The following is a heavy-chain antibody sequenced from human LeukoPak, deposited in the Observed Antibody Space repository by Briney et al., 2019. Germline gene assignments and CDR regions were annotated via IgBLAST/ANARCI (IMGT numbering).Heavy chain of an antibody. D-gene: IGHD1-1*01. CDR2: VSDNGGII. Sequence: GGSLRLSCVISGFSFTDYAIHWVRQAPGKGLEYVSAVSDNGGIIYYAISVKGRFTISRDNSKNTVYFQMGSLRPEDMGVYYCARGQRTPPDYFDYWGQGTLVTVSS. CDR1: GFSFTDYA. CDR3: ARGQRTPPDYFDY. V-gene: IGHV3-64*01. J-gene: IGHJ4*02.